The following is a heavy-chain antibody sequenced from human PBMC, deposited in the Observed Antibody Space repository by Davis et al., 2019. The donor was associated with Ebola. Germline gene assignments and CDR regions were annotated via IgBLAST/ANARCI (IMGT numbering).Heavy chain of an antibody. CDR1: GFTFSSYA. CDR2: ISSSSSTI. CDR3: ARDGPVGAILYGMDV. Sequence: GESLKISCAASGFTFSSYAMSWVRQAPGKGLEWVSYISSSSSTIYYADSVKGRFTISRDNAKNSLYLQMNSLRDEDTAVYYCARDGPVGAILYGMDVWGQGTTVTVSS. V-gene: IGHV3-48*02. D-gene: IGHD1-26*01. J-gene: IGHJ6*02.